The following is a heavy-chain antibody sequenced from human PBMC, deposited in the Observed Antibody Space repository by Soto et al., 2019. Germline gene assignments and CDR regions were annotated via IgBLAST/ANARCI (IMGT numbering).Heavy chain of an antibody. CDR1: GGTFSSYA. D-gene: IGHD4-17*01. CDR2: IIPIFGTA. V-gene: IGHV1-69*13. J-gene: IGHJ4*02. CDR3: ARAPPPPTTEIDY. Sequence: GASVKVSCKASGGTFSSYAISWVRQAPGQGLEWMGGIIPIFGTANYAQKFQGRVTITADESTSTAYMELSSLRSEDTAVYYCARAPPPPTTEIDYWGQGTLVTVSS.